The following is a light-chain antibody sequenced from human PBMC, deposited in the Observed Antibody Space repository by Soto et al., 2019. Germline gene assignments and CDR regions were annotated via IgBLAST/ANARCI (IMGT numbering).Light chain of an antibody. CDR3: ATWDDRLTAWV. Sequence: QSVLTQPPSTSGTPGQRVTISCSGSRSNIGRSTVNWYQQLPGTAPKVLMYYNDMLPSGVSDRFSGSKSGTSASLAISGLQSEDEGDYYCATWDDRLTAWVFGGGTQLTVL. CDR2: YND. J-gene: IGLJ3*02. CDR1: RSNIGRST. V-gene: IGLV1-44*01.